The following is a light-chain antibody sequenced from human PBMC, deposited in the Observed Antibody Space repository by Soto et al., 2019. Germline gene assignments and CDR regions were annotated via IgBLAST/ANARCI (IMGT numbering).Light chain of an antibody. CDR2: AAS. V-gene: IGKV1-5*01. CDR1: QSVSIS. J-gene: IGKJ1*01. CDR3: QQYHSYRA. Sequence: DIQMTQSPSTLSASMGDRVPITCRASQSVSISLAWHQQKPGKAPQFRIYAASSLESGVPSRLSGSGSGTEFTLTISSLQPDDFATYYCQQYHSYRAFGQGTKVDIK.